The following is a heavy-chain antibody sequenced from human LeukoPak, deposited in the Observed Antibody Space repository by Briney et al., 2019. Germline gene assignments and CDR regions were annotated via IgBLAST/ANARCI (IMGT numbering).Heavy chain of an antibody. CDR2: INWNGGST. CDR1: GFTFDDYG. Sequence: GGSLRLSXAASGFTFDDYGMSWVRQAPGKGLEWVSGINWNGGSTCYADSVKGRFTISRDNAKNSLYLQMNSLRAEDTALYYCARDGDYGSGSYDYWGQGTLVTVSS. V-gene: IGHV3-20*04. J-gene: IGHJ4*02. D-gene: IGHD3-10*01. CDR3: ARDGDYGSGSYDY.